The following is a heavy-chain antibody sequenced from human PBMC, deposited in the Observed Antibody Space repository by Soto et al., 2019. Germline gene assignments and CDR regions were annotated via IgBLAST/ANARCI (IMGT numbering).Heavy chain of an antibody. CDR1: GFTFSSYG. CDR3: AKAGAEIAAAGPGGMDV. CDR2: ISYDGSNK. J-gene: IGHJ6*02. D-gene: IGHD6-13*01. V-gene: IGHV3-30*18. Sequence: QVQLVESGGGVVQPGRSLRLSCAASGFTFSSYGMHWVRQAPGKGLEWVAVISYDGSNKYYADSVMGRFTISRDNSKNTLYLQMNSLRAEDTAVYYCAKAGAEIAAAGPGGMDVWGQGTTVTVSS.